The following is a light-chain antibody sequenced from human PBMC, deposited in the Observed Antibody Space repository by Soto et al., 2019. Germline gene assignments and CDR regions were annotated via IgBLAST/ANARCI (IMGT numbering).Light chain of an antibody. CDR1: QSVSSN. Sequence: IVLTQSPATLPLSPVERATLSCRASQSVSSNLAWYQQKPGQAPRLLIYDASTMATGIPARFSGSGSGTEFTLTITSLQSEDFAVYYCQQYNNWPRTFGQGTKVDIK. CDR2: DAS. J-gene: IGKJ1*01. CDR3: QQYNNWPRT. V-gene: IGKV3-15*01.